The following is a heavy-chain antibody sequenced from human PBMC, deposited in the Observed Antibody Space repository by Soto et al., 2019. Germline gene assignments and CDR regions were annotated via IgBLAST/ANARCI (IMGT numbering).Heavy chain of an antibody. D-gene: IGHD6-19*01. CDR1: GFTFSTYS. Sequence: ESGGGLVKPGGSLRLSCAASGFTFSTYSMNWVRQAPGKGLEWVSSISSSSSYIYYADSVKGRFTISRDDAKNSLYLQMNSLRAEDTAVYYCARAVAGGDYWGQGTLVTVSS. CDR2: ISSSSSYI. CDR3: ARAVAGGDY. J-gene: IGHJ4*02. V-gene: IGHV3-21*01.